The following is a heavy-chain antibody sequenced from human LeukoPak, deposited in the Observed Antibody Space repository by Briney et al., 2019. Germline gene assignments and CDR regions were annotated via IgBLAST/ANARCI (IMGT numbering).Heavy chain of an antibody. CDR1: GFAFNSYT. CDR3: ARVAQGASTENYYYYCMDV. CDR2: ITSRGTYI. Sequence: GGSLRLSCAASGFAFNSYTIKWVRQAPGKGLEWVSAITSRGTYIYNADSVKGRFTISRDNAENSVYLQMSSLRAEDTAVYYCARVAQGASTENYYYYCMDVWGKGTTVTVSS. J-gene: IGHJ6*03. D-gene: IGHD1-1*01. V-gene: IGHV3-21*01.